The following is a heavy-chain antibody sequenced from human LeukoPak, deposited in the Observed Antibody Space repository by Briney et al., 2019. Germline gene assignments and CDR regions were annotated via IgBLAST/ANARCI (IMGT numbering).Heavy chain of an antibody. CDR3: ARESSRISIRPLDF. V-gene: IGHV3-33*05. CDR1: GVNFRTSG. Sequence: GRSLRLSCTPSGVNFRTSGMHWGRQAPAKGLEWGGFLQFDGREKYFVDSVKGRFTIPRDNSDSTLYFKTHSLRAEDTAVYYCARESSRISIRPLDFRHQETLVTVPS. D-gene: IGHD4-17*01. CDR2: LQFDGREK. J-gene: IGHJ4*02.